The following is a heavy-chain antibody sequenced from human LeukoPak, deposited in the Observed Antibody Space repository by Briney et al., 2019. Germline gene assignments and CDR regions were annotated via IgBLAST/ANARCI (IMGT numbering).Heavy chain of an antibody. Sequence: PSETLSLTCTVPGGSISSYYWSWIRQPPGKGLEWIGYIYYSGSTNYNPSLKSRVTISVDTSKNQFSLKLSSVTAADTAVYYCARDVRSGRPQVWAFDIWGQGTMVTVSS. CDR2: IYYSGST. CDR3: ARDVRSGRPQVWAFDI. V-gene: IGHV4-59*01. CDR1: GGSISSYY. J-gene: IGHJ3*02. D-gene: IGHD1-26*01.